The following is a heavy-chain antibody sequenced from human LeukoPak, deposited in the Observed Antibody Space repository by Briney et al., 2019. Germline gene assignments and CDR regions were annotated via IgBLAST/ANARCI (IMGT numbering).Heavy chain of an antibody. Sequence: ASVKVSCKASGYSFTGYYMHWVRQAPGQGLEWMGWINPNSGGTNYAQKFQGRVTMTRDTSISTAYMEPSRLRSDDTAVYYCARGLAAAGRGFDYWGQGTLVTVSS. CDR1: GYSFTGYY. V-gene: IGHV1-2*02. CDR2: INPNSGGT. CDR3: ARGLAAAGRGFDY. D-gene: IGHD6-13*01. J-gene: IGHJ4*02.